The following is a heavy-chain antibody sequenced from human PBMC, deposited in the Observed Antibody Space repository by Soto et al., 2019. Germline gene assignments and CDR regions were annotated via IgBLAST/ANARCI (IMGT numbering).Heavy chain of an antibody. V-gene: IGHV3-74*01. Sequence: GGSLRLSCVASGFTFSTYWMHWVRQTPGEGLVWVSHTDSDGTFTTYADSVKGRFTISRDNAKNTVSLEMTSLRAEDTAVYYCAKGGRQWLVTSDFNYWGQGALVTVSS. CDR3: AKGGRQWLVTSDFNY. CDR1: GFTFSTYW. D-gene: IGHD6-19*01. CDR2: TDSDGTFT. J-gene: IGHJ4*02.